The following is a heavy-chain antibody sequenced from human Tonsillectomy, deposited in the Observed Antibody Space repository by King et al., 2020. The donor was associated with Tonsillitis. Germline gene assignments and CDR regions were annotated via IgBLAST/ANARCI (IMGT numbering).Heavy chain of an antibody. CDR2: VSGSGGST. J-gene: IGHJ4*02. CDR1: GFTFSSYA. Sequence: VQLVQSGGGLVQPGGSLRLSCAASGFTFSSYAMSWVRQAPGKGLEWVSAVSGSGGSTYDADSVKGRFTISRDNSKNTLHLQMNSLRAVDTAVYYCAKDVAVAGGVLYFDYWGQGTLVTVSS. V-gene: IGHV3-23*04. D-gene: IGHD6-19*01. CDR3: AKDVAVAGGVLYFDY.